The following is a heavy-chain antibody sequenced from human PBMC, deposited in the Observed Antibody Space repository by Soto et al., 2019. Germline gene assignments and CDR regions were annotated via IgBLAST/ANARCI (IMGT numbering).Heavy chain of an antibody. V-gene: IGHV1-69*12. CDR3: ARDRRLDSSGYYYWYFDL. Sequence: QVQLVQSGAEVKKPGSSVKVSCKASGGTFSSYAISWVRQAPGQGLEWMGGIIPIFGTANYAQKFQGRVTITADESTSTAYMELSSLRSEDTAVYYCARDRRLDSSGYYYWYFDLWGRGTLVTVSS. J-gene: IGHJ2*01. D-gene: IGHD3-22*01. CDR1: GGTFSSYA. CDR2: IIPIFGTA.